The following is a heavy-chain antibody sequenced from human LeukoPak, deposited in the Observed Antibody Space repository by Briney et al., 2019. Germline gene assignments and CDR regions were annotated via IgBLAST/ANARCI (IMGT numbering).Heavy chain of an antibody. CDR2: INPNSGGT. CDR3: ATDAWGYYDISGYDRQADY. V-gene: IGHV1-2*06. J-gene: IGHJ4*02. D-gene: IGHD3-22*01. CDR1: GYTLTGYY. Sequence: GASVKVSCKTSGYTLTGYYMHWVRQAPGQGLEWMGRINPNSGGTNYAQKFQGRVTMTRDTSITTAYMELSRLRSDDTAVYYCATDAWGYYDISGYDRQADYWGQGTLVAVSS.